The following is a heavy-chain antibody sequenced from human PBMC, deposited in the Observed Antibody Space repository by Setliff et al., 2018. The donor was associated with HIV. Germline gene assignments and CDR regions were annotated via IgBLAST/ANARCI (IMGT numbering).Heavy chain of an antibody. Sequence: SVKVSCKASGGTFSSYAISWVRQAPGQGLDWMGGIIPVFGTTNYAQKFQGRVTITADKYSSTVYMELSSLRSEDSAVFYCARDRSGIAVAAPDAFDVWGQGTMVTVSS. CDR2: IIPVFGTT. D-gene: IGHD6-19*01. J-gene: IGHJ3*01. CDR3: ARDRSGIAVAAPDAFDV. V-gene: IGHV1-69*06. CDR1: GGTFSSYA.